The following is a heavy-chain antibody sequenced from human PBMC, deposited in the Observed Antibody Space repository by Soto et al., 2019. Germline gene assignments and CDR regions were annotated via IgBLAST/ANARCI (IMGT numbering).Heavy chain of an antibody. CDR1: GFTFSSYA. J-gene: IGHJ6*02. Sequence: GGSLSLSCAASGFTFSSYAMSWVRQAPGKGLEWVSAISGSGGSTYCADSVKGRFTISRDNSKNTLYLQMNSLRAEDTAVYYCAKGGAAAEDYYYYGMDVWGQGTTVTVSS. CDR2: ISGSGGST. D-gene: IGHD6-13*01. V-gene: IGHV3-23*01. CDR3: AKGGAAAEDYYYYGMDV.